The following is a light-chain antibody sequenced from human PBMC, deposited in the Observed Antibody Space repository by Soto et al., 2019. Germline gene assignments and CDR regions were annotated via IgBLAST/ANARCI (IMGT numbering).Light chain of an antibody. CDR2: DVS. CDR3: SSYTRSSIPV. CDR1: SGDVGDNNY. V-gene: IGLV2-14*03. Sequence: QSVLTQPASVSGSPGQSITISCTGTSGDVGDNNYVSWYQQYPGKAPRFIIYDVSNRPSGVSNRFSGSKSGNTASLTISGLQAEDEADYYCSSYTRSSIPVFXGGTKLTVL. J-gene: IGLJ2*01.